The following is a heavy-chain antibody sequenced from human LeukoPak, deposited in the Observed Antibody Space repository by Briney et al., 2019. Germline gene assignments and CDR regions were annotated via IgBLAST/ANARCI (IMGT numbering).Heavy chain of an antibody. D-gene: IGHD3-10*01. Sequence: GGSLGLSCAASGFTFSSYAMTWVRQAPGKGLEWVSGISASGDGTNYAESVKGRFTFSRDNSKNMLYLQMNSLRAEDAAIYYCAKSILSNSRTYYLFDYWGQGTLVTVSS. CDR1: GFTFSSYA. CDR3: AKSILSNSRTYYLFDY. J-gene: IGHJ4*02. V-gene: IGHV3-23*01. CDR2: ISASGDGT.